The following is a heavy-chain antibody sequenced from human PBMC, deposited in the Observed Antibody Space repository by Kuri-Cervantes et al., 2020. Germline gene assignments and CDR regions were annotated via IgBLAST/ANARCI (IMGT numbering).Heavy chain of an antibody. CDR3: AANNYYDSICYSDP. CDR1: GYTLTSYG. J-gene: IGHJ5*02. D-gene: IGHD3-22*01. CDR2: ISAYNGNT. Sequence: ASVKVSCKASGYTLTSYGISWVRQAPGQGLEWMGWISAYNGNTNYAQKLQGRVTMTTDTSTSTAYMELRSLRSDDTAVYYCAANNYYDSICYSDPWGQGTLVTVSS. V-gene: IGHV1-18*01.